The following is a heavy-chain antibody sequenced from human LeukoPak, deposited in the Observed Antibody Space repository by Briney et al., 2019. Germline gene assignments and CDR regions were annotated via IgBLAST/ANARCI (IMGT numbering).Heavy chain of an antibody. Sequence: SETLSLTCTVSGGSISSSSYYWGWIRQPPGKGLEWIGSIYYSGSTYYNPSLKSRVTISVDTSKNQFSLKLSSVTAADTAVYYCARTRLLSYYFDYWGQGTLVTVSS. CDR3: ARTRLLSYYFDY. CDR1: GGSISSSSYY. CDR2: IYYSGST. J-gene: IGHJ4*02. V-gene: IGHV4-39*07.